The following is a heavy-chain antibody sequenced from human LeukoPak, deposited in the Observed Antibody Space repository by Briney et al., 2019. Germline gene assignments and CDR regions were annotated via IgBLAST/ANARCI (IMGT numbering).Heavy chain of an antibody. CDR1: GFTFSSYE. D-gene: IGHD2-8*01. CDR3: ANFLKAPDCTNGVCRGY. V-gene: IGHV3-48*03. J-gene: IGHJ4*02. Sequence: PGGSLRLSCAASGFTFSSYEMNWVRQAPGKGLEWVSYISSSGSTIYYADSVKGRFTISRDNSKNTLYLQMNSLRVEDTAVYYCANFLKAPDCTNGVCRGYWGQGTLVTVSS. CDR2: ISSSGSTI.